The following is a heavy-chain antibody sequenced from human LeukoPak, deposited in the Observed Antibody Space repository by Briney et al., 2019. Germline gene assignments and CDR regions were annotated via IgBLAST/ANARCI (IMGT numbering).Heavy chain of an antibody. D-gene: IGHD2-15*01. CDR3: ARVTRGYCSGGSCYSVAWFDP. J-gene: IGHJ5*02. CDR1: GYSFTSYW. Sequence: GESLKISCKGSGYSFTSYWISWVRQMPGKGLEWMGRIDPRDSYTNYSPSFQGHVTISADKSISTAYLQWSSLKASDTAMYYCARVTRGYCSGGSCYSVAWFDPWGQGTLVTVSS. CDR2: IDPRDSYT. V-gene: IGHV5-10-1*01.